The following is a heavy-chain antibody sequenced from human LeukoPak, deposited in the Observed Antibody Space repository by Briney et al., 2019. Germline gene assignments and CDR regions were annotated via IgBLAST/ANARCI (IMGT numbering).Heavy chain of an antibody. D-gene: IGHD6-13*01. CDR1: GYTFTSYA. J-gene: IGHJ4*02. CDR3: ARGGAWNRPAAGTVGY. Sequence: ASAKVSCKASGYTFTSYAMHWVRQAPGQRLEWMGWINAGNGNTKYSQKFQGRVTITRDTSASTAYMELSSLRSEDTAVYYCARGGAWNRPAAGTVGYWGQGTLVTVSS. CDR2: INAGNGNT. V-gene: IGHV1-3*01.